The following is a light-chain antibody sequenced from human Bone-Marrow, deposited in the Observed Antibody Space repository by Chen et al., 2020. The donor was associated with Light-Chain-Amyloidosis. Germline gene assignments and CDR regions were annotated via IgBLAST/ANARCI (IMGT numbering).Light chain of an antibody. V-gene: IGLV3-25*03. J-gene: IGLJ2*01. CDR3: QSADSSGTYEVI. CDR2: RDT. Sequence: SYELTQPPSVSVSPGQTARITCSGDDLPTKYAYWYQQKPGQAPVLVIHRDTERPSGISDRFSGSSSGTTATLTISGVQEEDEADYHCQSADSSGTYEVIFGGGTKLTVL. CDR1: DLPTKY.